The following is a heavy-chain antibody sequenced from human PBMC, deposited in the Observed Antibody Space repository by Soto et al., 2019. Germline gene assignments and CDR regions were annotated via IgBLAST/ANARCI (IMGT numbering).Heavy chain of an antibody. V-gene: IGHV1-3*01. D-gene: IGHD2-15*01. Sequence: QVQLVQSGAEVRKPGASVRISCEASGYTFATYSIHWVRQAPGQSLEWMGWINAGNDQTKYAQKFQGRLTISRDTSAGTARMEMGGLTSEDAAEYYCARLGCSGGSSFSSIAIMDVWGKGTTVTVSS. CDR1: GYTFATYS. CDR2: INAGNDQT. J-gene: IGHJ6*03. CDR3: ARLGCSGGSSFSSIAIMDV.